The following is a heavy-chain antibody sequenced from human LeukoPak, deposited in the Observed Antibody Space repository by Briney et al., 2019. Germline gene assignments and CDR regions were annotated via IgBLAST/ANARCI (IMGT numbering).Heavy chain of an antibody. CDR1: GFTFSDYY. D-gene: IGHD3-3*01. Sequence: GGSLRLSCAASGFTFSDYYMSWIRQAPGKGLEWVSAISGSGGSTYYADSVKGRFTISRDNSKNTLYLQMNSLRAEDTAVYYCAKDGSITIFGVVISYFDYWGQGTLVTVSS. J-gene: IGHJ4*02. CDR2: ISGSGGST. CDR3: AKDGSITIFGVVISYFDY. V-gene: IGHV3-23*01.